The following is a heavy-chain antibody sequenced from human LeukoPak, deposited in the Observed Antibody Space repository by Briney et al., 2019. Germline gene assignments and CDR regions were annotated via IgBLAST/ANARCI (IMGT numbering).Heavy chain of an antibody. V-gene: IGHV3-64*01. Sequence: GGSPRLPCAASGFTFSSYAMHWVRQVPGKGLEYVSAISSSGGSTYYANSVKGRFTISRDNSKNTLYLQMGSLRTEDMAIYYCARGPDVVLVSHWSFFDYWGQGTLVTVSS. CDR2: ISSSGGST. CDR3: ARGPDVVLVSHWSFFDY. CDR1: GFTFSSYA. J-gene: IGHJ4*02. D-gene: IGHD2-8*02.